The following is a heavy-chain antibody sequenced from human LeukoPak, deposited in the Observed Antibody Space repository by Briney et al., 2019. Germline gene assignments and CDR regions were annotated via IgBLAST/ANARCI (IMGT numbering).Heavy chain of an antibody. Sequence: PSETLSLTCTVSGGSISIYYWSWIRQPPGKGLEWIGYIYYSGSTNYNPSLKSRVTISVDTSKNQFSLKLSSVTAADTAVYYCARAPTVRGVIMAYDYWGQGTLVTVSS. CDR1: GGSISIYY. D-gene: IGHD3-10*02. CDR3: ARAPTVRGVIMAYDY. J-gene: IGHJ4*02. V-gene: IGHV4-59*01. CDR2: IYYSGST.